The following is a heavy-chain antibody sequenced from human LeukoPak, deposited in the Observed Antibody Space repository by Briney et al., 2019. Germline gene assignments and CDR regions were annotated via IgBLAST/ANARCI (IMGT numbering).Heavy chain of an antibody. CDR2: INPNSGGT. CDR1: GYTFTGYY. V-gene: IGHV1-2*02. J-gene: IGHJ4*02. CDR3: ARYMGCSWYFDY. D-gene: IGHD6-13*01. Sequence: ASVKVSCKASGYTFTGYYIHWVRQAPGQGLEWMGWINPNSGGTNSAQKFQGRVTMTRDTSTSTAYMELSSLRSDDTAVYYCARYMGCSWYFDYWGAGTLVTVS.